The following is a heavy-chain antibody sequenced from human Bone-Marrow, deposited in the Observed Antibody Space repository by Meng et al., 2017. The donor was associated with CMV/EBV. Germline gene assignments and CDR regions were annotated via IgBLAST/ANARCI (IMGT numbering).Heavy chain of an antibody. Sequence: GGSLRLSCAASGFTFSSYSMNWVRQAPGKGLEWVSSISSSGTYIYYADSVKGRFTISRDNAKNSLYLQMNSLRAEDTAVYYCARDVYCSGGSCPYYYYYYGMDVWGQGTTVTVSS. V-gene: IGHV3-21*01. CDR1: GFTFSSYS. D-gene: IGHD2-15*01. J-gene: IGHJ6*02. CDR2: ISSSGTYI. CDR3: ARDVYCSGGSCPYYYYYYGMDV.